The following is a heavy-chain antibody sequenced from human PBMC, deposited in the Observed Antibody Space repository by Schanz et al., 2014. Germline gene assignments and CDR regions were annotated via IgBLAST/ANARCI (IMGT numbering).Heavy chain of an antibody. CDR3: ARGGRGGYPGRVFDI. CDR2: TSSDGSLK. J-gene: IGHJ3*02. D-gene: IGHD5-12*01. Sequence: QVQLVESGGGVVQAGRSLRLSCAASGFTFSSYAVHWVRQAPDKGLVWVAVTSSDGSLKYYADSVKGRFTISRDNSRDTVYRQMNSLRGEDTAVYYCARGGRGGYPGRVFDIGGQGTMVTASS. V-gene: IGHV3-30*04. CDR1: GFTFSSYA.